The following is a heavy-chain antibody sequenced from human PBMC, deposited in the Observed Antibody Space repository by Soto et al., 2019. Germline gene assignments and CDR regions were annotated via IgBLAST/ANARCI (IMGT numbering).Heavy chain of an antibody. CDR2: IYYSGST. J-gene: IGHJ5*02. Sequence: QVQLQESGPGLVKPSQTLSLTCTVSGGSISSGSYYWSWIRQHPGRGLEWIGYIYYSGSTYYNPSLKSRVTISLDASKNQFSLRMSSVTAADTAVYYCARVRAGFFWSCRRDNWFDPCGQGTLVTVSS. CDR1: GGSISSGSYY. CDR3: ARVRAGFFWSCRRDNWFDP. D-gene: IGHD3-3*01. V-gene: IGHV4-31*03.